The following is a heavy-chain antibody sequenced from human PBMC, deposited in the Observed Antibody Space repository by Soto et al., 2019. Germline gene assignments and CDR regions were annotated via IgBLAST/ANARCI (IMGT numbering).Heavy chain of an antibody. V-gene: IGHV3-23*01. J-gene: IGHJ6*02. D-gene: IGHD6-19*01. CDR2: ISGSGGST. CDR3: AKDPFLAVADYYYYYGMDV. Sequence: EVQLLESGGGLVQPGGSLRLSCAASGFTFSSYAMSWVRQAPGKGLEWVSAISGSGGSTYYADSVKGRFTISRDNSKNTLYLQMNSLRAEDTAVYYCAKDPFLAVADYYYYYGMDVWGQGTTVTVSS. CDR1: GFTFSSYA.